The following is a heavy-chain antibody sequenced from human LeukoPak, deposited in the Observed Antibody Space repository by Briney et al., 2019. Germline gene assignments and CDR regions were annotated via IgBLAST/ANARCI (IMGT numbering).Heavy chain of an antibody. J-gene: IGHJ6*03. CDR3: ARHRAGTTFYIDV. Sequence: GESLKISCKGSGYTFTIYWIAWVRQMPGKGLEWMGIIYPADSDTRYSPSFQGQVTISVDKSINTAYLQWSSLKASDTAVYYCARHRAGTTFYIDVWGKGTTVIISS. CDR1: GYTFTIYW. CDR2: IYPADSDT. V-gene: IGHV5-51*01. D-gene: IGHD1-1*01.